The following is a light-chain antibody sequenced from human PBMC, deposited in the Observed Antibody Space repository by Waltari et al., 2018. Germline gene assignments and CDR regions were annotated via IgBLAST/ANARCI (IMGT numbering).Light chain of an antibody. J-gene: IGLJ3*02. Sequence: QSALTQPRSMSGSPGQSVTISCTGTSRDVGDYHYVSWYQQHQGKVPKLMIYDVYKRPSGVPDRFSGSKSGNTASLTISGLQAEDEADYYCCSYAGSYTSHWLFGGGTKLTVL. CDR3: CSYAGSYTSHWL. V-gene: IGLV2-11*01. CDR2: DVY. CDR1: SRDVGDYHY.